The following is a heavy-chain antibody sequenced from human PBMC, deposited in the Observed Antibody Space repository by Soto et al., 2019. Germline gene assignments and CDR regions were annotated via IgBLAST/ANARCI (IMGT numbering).Heavy chain of an antibody. CDR3: TRDASRDSSARGWFDP. CDR2: ISSNSAYI. D-gene: IGHD6-13*01. J-gene: IGHJ5*02. Sequence: PGGSLRLSCAASGFTFRSFTMNWVRQAPGKGLEWVSTISSNSAYIYYTDALRGRFTISRDNAKNSLHQQMNSLRAEDTAVYYCTRDASRDSSARGWFDPWGPGTLVTVSS. V-gene: IGHV3-21*01. CDR1: GFTFRSFT.